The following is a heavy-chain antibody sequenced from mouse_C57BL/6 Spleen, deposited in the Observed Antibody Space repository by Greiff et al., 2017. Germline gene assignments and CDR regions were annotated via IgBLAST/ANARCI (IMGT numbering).Heavy chain of an antibody. J-gene: IGHJ4*01. Sequence: EVQVVESGEGLVKPGGSLKLSCAASGFTFSSYAMSWVRQTPEKRLEWVAYISSGGDYIYYADTVKGRFTISRDNARNTLYLHMSSLKSEDTAMYYCTRDGRLTGAYYAMDDWGQGTSVTVSS. CDR2: ISSGGDYI. CDR3: TRDGRLTGAYYAMDD. CDR1: GFTFSSYA. D-gene: IGHD4-1*01. V-gene: IGHV5-9-1*02.